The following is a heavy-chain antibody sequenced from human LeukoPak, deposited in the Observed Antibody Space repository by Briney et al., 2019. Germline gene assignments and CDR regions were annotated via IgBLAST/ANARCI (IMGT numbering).Heavy chain of an antibody. CDR1: GGPITNYY. Sequence: PSETLSLTCTVSGGPITNYYWSWIRQPAGKGLEWIGRIYAGGTASYNPSLKSRVTMSADMSKNQLSLKLTSVTAADTAVYYCTREPVPWGQGTLVTVSS. V-gene: IGHV4-4*07. CDR2: IYAGGTA. D-gene: IGHD6-19*01. CDR3: TREPVP. J-gene: IGHJ4*02.